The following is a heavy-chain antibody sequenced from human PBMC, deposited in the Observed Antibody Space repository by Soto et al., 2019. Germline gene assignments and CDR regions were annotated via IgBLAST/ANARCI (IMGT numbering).Heavy chain of an antibody. J-gene: IGHJ6*02. CDR1: GGSISSYY. V-gene: IGHV4-59*01. CDR3: ARDLSGSYSNYYYYGMDV. D-gene: IGHD1-26*01. CDR2: IYYSGST. Sequence: QVQLQESGPGLVKPSETLSLTCTVSGGSISSYYWSWIRQPPGKGLEWIGYIYYSGSTNYNPSLKRRVTISVDTSKHQFSLKLSSVTAADTAVYYCARDLSGSYSNYYYYGMDVWGQGTTVTVSS.